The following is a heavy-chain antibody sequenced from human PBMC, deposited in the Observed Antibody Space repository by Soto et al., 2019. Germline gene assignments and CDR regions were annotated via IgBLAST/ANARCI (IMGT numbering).Heavy chain of an antibody. Sequence: GGSLRLSCAASGFSFVNYAMNWVRQAPGKGLEWVSGLSGSGTSTYYADSVKGRFTISRDKSRDTLLLQMNSLTVDDTAVYYCAKATTNGGWFNPFDSWGQRALVTVSS. CDR2: LSGSGTST. CDR3: AKATTNGGWFNPFDS. V-gene: IGHV3-23*01. D-gene: IGHD6-19*01. J-gene: IGHJ4*02. CDR1: GFSFVNYA.